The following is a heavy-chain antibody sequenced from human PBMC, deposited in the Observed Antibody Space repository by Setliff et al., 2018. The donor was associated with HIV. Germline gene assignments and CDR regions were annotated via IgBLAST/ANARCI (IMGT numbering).Heavy chain of an antibody. CDR3: ARIKGSWYVDY. CDR2: IDWDDDE. Sequence: SGPTLVNPTQTLTLTCTSSGFSLTTTGMCVTWIRQPPGKALEWLASIDWDDDEYYSTSLKTRLTISKDTSKNQVALTMTNMDPVDTATYYCARIKGSWYVDYWGQGTLVTVSS. J-gene: IGHJ4*02. V-gene: IGHV2-70*11. D-gene: IGHD6-13*01. CDR1: GFSLTTTGMC.